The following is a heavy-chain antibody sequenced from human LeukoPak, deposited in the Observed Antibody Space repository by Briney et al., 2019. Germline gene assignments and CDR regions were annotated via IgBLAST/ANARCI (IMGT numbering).Heavy chain of an antibody. Sequence: SETLSLTCTVSGGSISSSSYYWGWIRQPPGKGLEWIGSIYYSGCTYYNPSLKSRVTISVDTSKNQFSLKLSSVTAADTAVYYCARVYVDTAMYDYWGQGTLGTVSS. CDR3: ARVYVDTAMYDY. CDR2: IYYSGCT. CDR1: GGSISSSSYY. J-gene: IGHJ4*02. D-gene: IGHD5-18*01. V-gene: IGHV4-39*07.